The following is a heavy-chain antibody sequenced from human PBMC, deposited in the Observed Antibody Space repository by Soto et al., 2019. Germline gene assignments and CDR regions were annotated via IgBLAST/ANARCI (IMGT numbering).Heavy chain of an antibody. CDR1: GGSISSGGYS. V-gene: IGHV4-30-2*01. D-gene: IGHD4-17*01. CDR3: ARGGTYGDYDDY. Sequence: ASESLSLTCALSGGSISSGGYSWSWIRQPPGKGLEWIGYIYHSGSTYYNPSLKSRVTISVDRSKNQFSLKLSSVTAADTAVYYCARGGTYGDYDDYWGQGPLVTVSS. CDR2: IYHSGST. J-gene: IGHJ4*02.